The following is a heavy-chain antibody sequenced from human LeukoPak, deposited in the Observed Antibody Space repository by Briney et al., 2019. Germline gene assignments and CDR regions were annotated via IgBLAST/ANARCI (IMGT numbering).Heavy chain of an antibody. CDR2: ISGSGTGT. CDR1: GFTFSSYA. J-gene: IGHJ4*02. CDR3: AKDLDVPGIADY. V-gene: IGHV3-23*01. D-gene: IGHD6-13*01. Sequence: GGSLRLSCAASGFTFSSYAMSWVRQAPGKGLEWVSSISGSGTGTYYGDSVKGRFTISRDNSKNTLYLQMNSLRAEDTAVYYCAKDLDVPGIADYWRQGTLVTVSS.